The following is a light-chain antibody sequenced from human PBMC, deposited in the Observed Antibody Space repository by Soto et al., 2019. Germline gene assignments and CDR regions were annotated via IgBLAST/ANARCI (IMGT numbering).Light chain of an antibody. Sequence: DIQMTQSPSSLSVSVGDRVTITCRASQDIGSSLGWFQQKPGKAPKSLIYAASTLQVGVPSRFSSSGSGTDFILNLSSLQPEDFATYYCQQYNSYPRTFGQGTKVEIK. CDR1: QDIGSS. J-gene: IGKJ1*01. V-gene: IGKV1-16*01. CDR2: AAS. CDR3: QQYNSYPRT.